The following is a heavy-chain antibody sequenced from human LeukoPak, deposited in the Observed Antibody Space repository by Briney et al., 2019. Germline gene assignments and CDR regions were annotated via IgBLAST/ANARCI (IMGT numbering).Heavy chain of an antibody. Sequence: GGSLRLSCAASGITFSSHWMSWVRQAAGKGLEWVANIKQDGSEKYYVDSVKGRFTISRDNAKNSLYLQMNSLRAEDTAVYYCARSYSGSYLDYFDCWGQGTLVTVSS. J-gene: IGHJ4*02. CDR1: GITFSSHW. CDR2: IKQDGSEK. D-gene: IGHD1-26*01. CDR3: ARSYSGSYLDYFDC. V-gene: IGHV3-7*01.